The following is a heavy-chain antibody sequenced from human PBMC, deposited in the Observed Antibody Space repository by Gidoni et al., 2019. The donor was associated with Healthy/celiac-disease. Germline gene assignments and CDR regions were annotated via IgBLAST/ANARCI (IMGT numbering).Heavy chain of an antibody. CDR2: IIPILGIA. J-gene: IGHJ4*02. Sequence: QVQLVQSGAEVKKPGSSVKVSCKASGGTFSSYAISWVRQAPGQGLEWMGRIIPILGIANYAQKFQGRVTITADKSTSTAYMELSSLRSEDTAVYYCAREGVDTAIDAVDYWGQGTLVTVSS. V-gene: IGHV1-69*09. CDR3: AREGVDTAIDAVDY. CDR1: GGTFSSYA. D-gene: IGHD5-18*01.